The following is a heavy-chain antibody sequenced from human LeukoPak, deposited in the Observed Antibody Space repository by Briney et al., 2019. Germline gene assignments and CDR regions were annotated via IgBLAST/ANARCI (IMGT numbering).Heavy chain of an antibody. CDR1: GFAFSSYA. D-gene: IGHD6-19*01. J-gene: IGHJ4*02. V-gene: IGHV3-23*01. CDR2: ISGSGGST. Sequence: GGSLRLSCAASGFAFSSYAMNRVRQAPGKGLEWVSAISGSGGSTYYADSVKGRFTISRDNSKNTLYLQMNSLRAEDTAVYYCANALYSSGWYGNFDNWGQGTLVTVSS. CDR3: ANALYSSGWYGNFDN.